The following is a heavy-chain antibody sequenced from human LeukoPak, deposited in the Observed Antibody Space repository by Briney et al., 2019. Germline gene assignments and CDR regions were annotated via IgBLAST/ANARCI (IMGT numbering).Heavy chain of an antibody. J-gene: IGHJ4*02. CDR3: ARAIGDCSSTSCPFDY. Sequence: ASVKVSCKASGYTFTSYGISWVRQAPGQGLEWMGIINPSGGSTSYAQKFQGRVTMTRDTSTSTVYMELSSLRSEDTAVYYCARAIGDCSSTSCPFDYWGQGTLVTVSS. D-gene: IGHD2-2*01. CDR2: INPSGGST. CDR1: GYTFTSYG. V-gene: IGHV1-46*01.